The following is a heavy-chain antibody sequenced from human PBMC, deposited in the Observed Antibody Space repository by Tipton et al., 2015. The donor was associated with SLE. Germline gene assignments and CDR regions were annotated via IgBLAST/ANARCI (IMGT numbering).Heavy chain of an antibody. V-gene: IGHV4-59*01. CDR1: GGSISSYY. J-gene: IGHJ5*02. CDR2: IYYSGST. Sequence: TLSLTCTVPGGSISSYYWSWIRQPPGKGLEWIGYIYYSGSTNYNPSLKSRVTISVDTSKNQFSLKLSSVTAADTAVYYCASTPGYSYGLDWFDPWGQGTLVTVSS. CDR3: ASTPGYSYGLDWFDP. D-gene: IGHD5-18*01.